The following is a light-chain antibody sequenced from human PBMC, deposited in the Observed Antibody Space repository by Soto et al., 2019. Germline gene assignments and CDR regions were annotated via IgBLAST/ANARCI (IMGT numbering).Light chain of an antibody. V-gene: IGKV3-15*01. J-gene: IGKJ4*01. Sequence: EIVMTQSPATLSVSPGERATLSCRASQSVGRNLAWYQQKPGQAPRILIYGASTRATGNPARFSGSGSGTEFTLTISSLQSEDFAIYSWQQYNHWPPLTFGGGTKVEIK. CDR2: GAS. CDR3: QQYNHWPPLT. CDR1: QSVGRN.